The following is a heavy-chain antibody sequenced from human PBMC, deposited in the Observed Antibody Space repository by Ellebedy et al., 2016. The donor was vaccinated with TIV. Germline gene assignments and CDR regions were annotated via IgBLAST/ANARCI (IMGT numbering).Heavy chain of an antibody. J-gene: IGHJ6*02. D-gene: IGHD6-19*01. CDR1: GYTFSTQG. V-gene: IGHV1-18*01. CDR3: ARVRRGSSGMDV. CDR2: ISPYNGYA. Sequence: ASVKVSCKASGYTFSTQGISWVRQAPGQGLEWMGWISPYNGYAGYAQRFRDRVTMTADTSTSTAYMELRNLRSDDTAVYYCARVRRGSSGMDVWGQGSTVTVS.